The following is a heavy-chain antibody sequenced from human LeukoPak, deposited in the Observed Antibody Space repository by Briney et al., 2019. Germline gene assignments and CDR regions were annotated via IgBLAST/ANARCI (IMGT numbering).Heavy chain of an antibody. D-gene: IGHD2-2*02. CDR3: AKETTSLVVVPAAIVAR. J-gene: IGHJ4*02. V-gene: IGHV3-23*01. Sequence: GSLRLSCAASGFTFSSYAMSWVRQAPGKGLGWVSAISGSGGSTYYADSVKGRFTISRDNSKNTLYLQMNSLRAEDTAVYYCAKETTSLVVVPAAIVARWGQGTLVTVSS. CDR1: GFTFSSYA. CDR2: ISGSGGST.